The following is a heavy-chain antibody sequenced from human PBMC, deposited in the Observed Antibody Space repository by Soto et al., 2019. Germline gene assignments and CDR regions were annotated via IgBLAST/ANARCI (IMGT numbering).Heavy chain of an antibody. V-gene: IGHV3-21*01. D-gene: IGHD4-17*01. CDR1: GFTFSSYS. Sequence: GGSLRLSCAASGFTFSSYSMNWVRQAPGKGLEWVSSISSSSSYIYYADSVKGRFTISRDNAKNSLYLQMNSLRAEDTAVYYCARVGLSYGDYYYYYYMDVWGKGTTVTVSS. CDR3: ARVGLSYGDYYYYYYMDV. J-gene: IGHJ6*03. CDR2: ISSSSSYI.